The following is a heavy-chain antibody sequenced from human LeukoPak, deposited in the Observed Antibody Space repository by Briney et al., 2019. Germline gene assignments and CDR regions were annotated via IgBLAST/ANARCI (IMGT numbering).Heavy chain of an antibody. Sequence: GSLRLSCAASGFTFSSYAMSWVRQAPGKGLEWVSAISGSGSSTYYADSVKGRFTISRDNSKNTLYLQMNSLRAEDTAVYYCAKVRGSGTYFPDYWGQGNLVTVSS. CDR2: ISGSGSST. V-gene: IGHV3-23*01. CDR1: GFTFSSYA. J-gene: IGHJ4*02. D-gene: IGHD1-26*01. CDR3: AKVRGSGTYFPDY.